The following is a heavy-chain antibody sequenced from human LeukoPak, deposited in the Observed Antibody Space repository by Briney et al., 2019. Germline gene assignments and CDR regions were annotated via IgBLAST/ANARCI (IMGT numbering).Heavy chain of an antibody. D-gene: IGHD5-18*01. Sequence: ASVKVSCKASGYTFTGYYMHWVRQAPGQGLEWMGWINPNSGGTNYAQKFQGRVTMTRDTSISTAYMELSRLRSDDTAVYYCAREVYSYGWNWFDPWGQGNLVTVSS. CDR2: INPNSGGT. V-gene: IGHV1-2*02. J-gene: IGHJ5*02. CDR1: GYTFTGYY. CDR3: AREVYSYGWNWFDP.